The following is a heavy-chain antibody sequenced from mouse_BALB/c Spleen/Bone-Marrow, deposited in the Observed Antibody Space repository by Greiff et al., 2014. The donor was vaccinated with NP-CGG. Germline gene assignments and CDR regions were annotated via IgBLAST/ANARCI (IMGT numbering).Heavy chain of an antibody. Sequence: QVHVKQSGAELVRPGTSVKLSCKGFGYAFTNYVIQWVKQTPVQGLEWIGAINPGSGGTDYNQKFKGKATLTADKSSSTAYMQLSSLTSEDSSVYYCIRENDRDSGFAYWGQGTLVTVSA. CDR1: GYAFTNYV. CDR3: IRENDRDSGFAY. D-gene: IGHD2-12*01. J-gene: IGHJ3*01. CDR2: INPGSGGT. V-gene: IGHV1-54*01.